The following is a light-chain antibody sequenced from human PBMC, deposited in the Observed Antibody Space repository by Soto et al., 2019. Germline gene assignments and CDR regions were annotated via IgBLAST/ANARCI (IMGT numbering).Light chain of an antibody. V-gene: IGLV2-14*01. CDR1: SSDVGGYNY. Sequence: QSALTQPASVSGSPGQSITISCTGTSSDVGGYNYVSWYQQHPGKAPKLMIYDVSNRPSGVSNHFSGYKSGNTASLTISGLQAEYEADYYCSSYTSSSRWVFGGGTKLTVL. J-gene: IGLJ3*02. CDR2: DVS. CDR3: SSYTSSSRWV.